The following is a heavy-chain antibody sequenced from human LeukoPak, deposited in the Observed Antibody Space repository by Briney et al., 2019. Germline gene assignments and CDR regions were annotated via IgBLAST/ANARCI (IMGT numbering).Heavy chain of an antibody. Sequence: PGRSLRLSCAASGFTFSSYGMHWVRQAPGKGLEWVAAIWFDGIKKYYGDSVKGRFTISRDNSKNTLYLQMNSLRAEDTAVYYCARDLEDSSPFGAFDLWGQGTMVTVSS. J-gene: IGHJ3*01. CDR3: ARDLEDSSPFGAFDL. D-gene: IGHD3-22*01. V-gene: IGHV3-33*01. CDR1: GFTFSSYG. CDR2: IWFDGIKK.